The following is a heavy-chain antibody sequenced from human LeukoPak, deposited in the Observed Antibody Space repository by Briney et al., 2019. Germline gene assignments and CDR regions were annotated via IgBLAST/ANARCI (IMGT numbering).Heavy chain of an antibody. CDR2: ISGSGGGT. CDR1: GFTFRSRA. CDR3: AKDRYQLFYFDY. D-gene: IGHD2-2*01. Sequence: GGSLRLSCAASGFTFRSRAMSWVRQAPGKGLEWVSTISGSGGGTYYADSVKDRFTISRDNSKNTLYLQMNSLTADDTAVYYCAKDRYQLFYFDYWGQGTLVTVSS. V-gene: IGHV3-23*01. J-gene: IGHJ4*02.